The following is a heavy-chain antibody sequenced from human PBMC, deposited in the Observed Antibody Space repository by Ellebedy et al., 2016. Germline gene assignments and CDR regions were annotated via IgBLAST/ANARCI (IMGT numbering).Heavy chain of an antibody. V-gene: IGHV3-49*03. CDR2: IRSRTYSGAT. J-gene: IGHJ4*02. Sequence: GGSLRLSCTASGFTFGDYAMSWFRQAPGKGLEWVGFIRSRTYSGATDYAASVKGRFTISRDDSKSIVYLQMNSLKTEDTAVYYCARDTDYGVYVGDHWGQGTLVTVSS. D-gene: IGHD4-17*01. CDR1: GFTFGDYA. CDR3: ARDTDYGVYVGDH.